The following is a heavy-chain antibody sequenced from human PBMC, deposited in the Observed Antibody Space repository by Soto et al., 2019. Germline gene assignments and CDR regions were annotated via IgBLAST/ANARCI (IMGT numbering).Heavy chain of an antibody. CDR1: GFTFSSYA. V-gene: IGHV3-23*01. CDR3: AKDKIVATITDRWFDP. J-gene: IGHJ5*02. Sequence: EVQLLESGGGLVQPGGSLRLSCAASGFTFSSYAMSWVRQAPGKGLEWVSAISGSGGSTYYADSVKGRFTISRDNSKTKLYQKMSSLRAEDTAVYYCAKDKIVATITDRWFDPWRQGTLVTVSS. D-gene: IGHD5-12*01. CDR2: ISGSGGST.